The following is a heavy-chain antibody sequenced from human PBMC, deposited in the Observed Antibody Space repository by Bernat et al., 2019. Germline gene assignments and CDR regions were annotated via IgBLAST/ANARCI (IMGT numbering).Heavy chain of an antibody. Sequence: QVQLVQSGAEVKKPGSSVKVSCKASGGTFSSYAISWVRQAPGQGLEWMGGIIPIFGTANYAQKFQGRVTITADESTSTAYMELSSLRSEDTAVYYCARASRPHYYDSSGYYYVYWFDPWDQGTLVTVSS. CDR1: GGTFSSYA. CDR2: IIPIFGTA. V-gene: IGHV1-69*01. CDR3: ARASRPHYYDSSGYYYVYWFDP. D-gene: IGHD3-22*01. J-gene: IGHJ5*02.